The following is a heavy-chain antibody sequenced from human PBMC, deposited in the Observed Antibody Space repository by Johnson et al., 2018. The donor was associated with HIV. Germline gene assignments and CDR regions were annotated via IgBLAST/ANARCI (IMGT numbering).Heavy chain of an antibody. CDR2: IKSKTDGGTT. J-gene: IGHJ3*01. CDR3: ARDYNGVFDV. V-gene: IGHV3-15*01. D-gene: IGHD4-11*01. CDR1: GFTFSNAW. Sequence: VQLVESGGGLVKPGGSLRLSCAASGFTFSNAWMSWVRQAPGKGLEWVGRIKSKTDGGTTDYAAPVKGRFTISRDDSKNTLYLQMNSLRAEDTAIYYCARDYNGVFDVWGQGTLVTVSS.